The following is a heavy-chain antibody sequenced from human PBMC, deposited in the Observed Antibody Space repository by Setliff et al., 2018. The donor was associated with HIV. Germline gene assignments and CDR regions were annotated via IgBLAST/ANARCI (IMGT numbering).Heavy chain of an antibody. CDR1: GYTFTAYY. D-gene: IGHD5-12*01. CDR3: AREFGAGIRQIVAGEFYYMDV. Sequence: ASVKVSCKASGYTFTAYYLHWVRQAPGQGLEWMGRNNPNNGDTNYAQKFQGRVTMTRDTSISTAYMELSRLRSDDTAVYYCAREFGAGIRQIVAGEFYYMDVWGKGTTVTVSS. V-gene: IGHV1-2*06. J-gene: IGHJ6*03. CDR2: NNPNNGDT.